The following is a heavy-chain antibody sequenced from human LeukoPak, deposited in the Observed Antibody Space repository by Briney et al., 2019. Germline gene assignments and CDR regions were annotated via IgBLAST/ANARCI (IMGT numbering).Heavy chain of an antibody. D-gene: IGHD3-22*01. CDR1: GGTFSSYA. CDR3: ASALGYYDSSGYYSYYFDY. Sequence: SVKVSCKASGGTFSSYAISRVRQAPGQGPEWMGRIIPIFGTANYAQKFQGRVTITTDESTSTAYMELSSLRSEDTAVYYCASALGYYDSSGYYSYYFDYWGQGTLVTVSS. J-gene: IGHJ4*02. V-gene: IGHV1-69*05. CDR2: IIPIFGTA.